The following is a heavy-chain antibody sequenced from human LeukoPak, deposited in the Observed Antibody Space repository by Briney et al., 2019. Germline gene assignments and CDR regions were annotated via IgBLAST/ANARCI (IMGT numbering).Heavy chain of an antibody. CDR1: GYSFPTYW. J-gene: IGHJ4*02. CDR3: ARQESSGVAGGRTRFFDY. CDR2: IYPGNSDT. V-gene: IGHV5-51*01. Sequence: GESLKISCKASGYSFPTYWLGWVRQMPGKGLEWMGIIYPGNSDTRYSPSFQGQVTISADKSINTAYLQWSSLKASDTAMYYCARQESSGVAGGRTRFFDYWGQGTLVTVSS. D-gene: IGHD1-26*01.